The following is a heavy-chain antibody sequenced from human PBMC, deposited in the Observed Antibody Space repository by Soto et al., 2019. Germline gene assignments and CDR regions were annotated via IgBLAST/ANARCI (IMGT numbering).Heavy chain of an antibody. CDR3: ARDRASRDY. CDR2: ISSSSSYI. Sequence: EVQLVESGGGLVKHGGSLRLSCAASGFTFSSYSMNWVRQAPGKGLEWVSSISSSSSYIYYADSVKGRFTISRDNAKNSLYLQMNSLRAEDTAVYYCARDRASRDYWGQGTLVTVSS. J-gene: IGHJ4*02. D-gene: IGHD2-21*01. V-gene: IGHV3-21*01. CDR1: GFTFSSYS.